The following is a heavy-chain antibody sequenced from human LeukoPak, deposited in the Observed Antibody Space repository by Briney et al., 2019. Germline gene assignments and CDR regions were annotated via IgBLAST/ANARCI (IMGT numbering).Heavy chain of an antibody. D-gene: IGHD1-7*01. J-gene: IGHJ5*02. CDR1: GGSLSFYY. CDR2: ISQNGDS. V-gene: IGHV4-34*01. CDR3: ARDGGITGTPYGTLFVGNWFDP. Sequence: SETLSLTCGVSGGSLSFYYWSWIRQSPGKGLEWIAEISQNGDSNYNMSLKSRVTISLDKSKNQVSLKLNSVTAADTAVYYCARDGGITGTPYGTLFVGNWFDPWGQGTLVTVSS.